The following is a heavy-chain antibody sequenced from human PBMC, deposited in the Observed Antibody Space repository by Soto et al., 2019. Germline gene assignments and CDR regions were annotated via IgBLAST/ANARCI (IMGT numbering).Heavy chain of an antibody. Sequence: QVQLVQSGAEVKKPGSSVKVSCKASGGTFSSYAISWVRQAPGQGLEWMGGIIPIFGTANYAQKFQGRVTITADESTSTAYMELSSLRSEDTAVYYCARGRKVAATPGEDYYYGMDVWGQGTTVTVSS. CDR1: GGTFSSYA. J-gene: IGHJ6*02. CDR2: IIPIFGTA. V-gene: IGHV1-69*12. D-gene: IGHD2-15*01. CDR3: ARGRKVAATPGEDYYYGMDV.